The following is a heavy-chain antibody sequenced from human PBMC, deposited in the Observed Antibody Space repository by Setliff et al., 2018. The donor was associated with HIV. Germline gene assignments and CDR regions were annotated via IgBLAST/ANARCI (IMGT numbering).Heavy chain of an antibody. CDR2: IYTSGST. CDR1: GGSVSSGSYY. J-gene: IGHJ4*02. CDR3: ARDRYSYGRSYFDY. V-gene: IGHV4-61*02. Sequence: SETLSLTCTVSGGSVSSGSYYWSWIRQPAGKGLEWIGRIYTSGSTTYNPSLKSRVTMSLDTSKNHFSLKLSSVTAADTAVYYCARDRYSYGRSYFDYWGQGTLVTVSS. D-gene: IGHD5-18*01.